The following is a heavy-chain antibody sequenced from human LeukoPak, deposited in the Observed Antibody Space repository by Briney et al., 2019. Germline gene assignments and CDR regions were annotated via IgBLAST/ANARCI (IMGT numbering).Heavy chain of an antibody. CDR3: ARTTMVRGTYYMDV. Sequence: KTSETLSLTCTVSGGSISSYYWSWIRQPPGKGLEWIGYIYYSGYTNYNPFLKSRVTISVDTSKNQFSLKLSSVTAADTAVYYCARTTMVRGTYYMDVWGKGTTVTISS. V-gene: IGHV4-59*01. CDR1: GGSISSYY. J-gene: IGHJ6*03. D-gene: IGHD3-10*01. CDR2: IYYSGYT.